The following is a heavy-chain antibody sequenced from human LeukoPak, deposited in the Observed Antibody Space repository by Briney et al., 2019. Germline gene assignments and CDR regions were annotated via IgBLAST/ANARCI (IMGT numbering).Heavy chain of an antibody. D-gene: IGHD1-26*01. V-gene: IGHV1-46*01. J-gene: IGHJ3*02. CDR2: INPSGGSR. CDR1: GYTFTSYY. Sequence: ASVKVSCKASGYTFTSYYMHWVRQAPGQGLEWMGIINPSGGSRSYAQKFQGRVTMTRDTSTSTVYMELSSLRSEDTAVYYCARGSIVGAKTLGFGAFDIWGQGTMVAVSS. CDR3: ARGSIVGAKTLGFGAFDI.